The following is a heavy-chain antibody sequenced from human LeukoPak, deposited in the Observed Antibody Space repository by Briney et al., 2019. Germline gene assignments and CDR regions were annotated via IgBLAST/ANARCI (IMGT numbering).Heavy chain of an antibody. V-gene: IGHV3-23*01. CDR1: GFIFRNHA. CDR3: AKSLGNQGVIDY. J-gene: IGHJ4*02. Sequence: GGSLRLSCAASGFIFRNHAMNWVRQAPGQGLEWVSGVSVSGGSTFNTDSVKGRFSISRDNSKNTLYLEMSSLRPEDTALYYCAKSLGNQGVIDYWGQGTLVTVSS. CDR2: VSVSGGST. D-gene: IGHD3-10*01.